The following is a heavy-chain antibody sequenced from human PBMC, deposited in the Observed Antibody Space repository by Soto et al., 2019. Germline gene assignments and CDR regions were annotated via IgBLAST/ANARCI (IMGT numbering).Heavy chain of an antibody. V-gene: IGHV3-23*01. Sequence: LRLSCAASGFTFSSYAMNWVRQAPGKGLEWVSAISSGGGSPYYADSVKGRFTISRDNSKNTLYLQMNDLRAEDTAVYFCAKGDGRIVPRHFDYWGQGTLVTVSS. CDR2: ISSGGGSP. CDR1: GFTFSSYA. J-gene: IGHJ4*02. D-gene: IGHD6-6*01. CDR3: AKGDGRIVPRHFDY.